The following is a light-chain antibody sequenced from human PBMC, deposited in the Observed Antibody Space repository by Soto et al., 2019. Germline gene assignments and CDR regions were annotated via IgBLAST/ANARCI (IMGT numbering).Light chain of an antibody. Sequence: ELDWKKSPATLSLSPGERAKISCRASQSLSKSLVWYKPQPGQAPSLLIDGASNRATGIPARFSGSGSGTDSSLIIRRMQPEEFAVYYCQQYGSPGTFGQGTQVEI. V-gene: IGKV3-20*01. J-gene: IGKJ1*01. CDR2: GAS. CDR3: QQYGSPGT. CDR1: QSLSKS.